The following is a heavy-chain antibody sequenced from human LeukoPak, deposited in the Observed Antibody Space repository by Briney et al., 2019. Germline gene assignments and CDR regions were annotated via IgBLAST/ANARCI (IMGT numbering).Heavy chain of an antibody. CDR1: GFTLSGFG. Sequence: GGSLRLSCAASGFTLSGFGMNWVRQAPGKGLEWVSYISSSTTIIYYADSVKGRFIISRDNAKNSLYLQMNSLRAEDTAVYYCAKDSLSYYYGYWGQGTLVTVSS. CDR2: ISSSTTII. D-gene: IGHD3-10*01. CDR3: AKDSLSYYYGY. J-gene: IGHJ4*02. V-gene: IGHV3-48*01.